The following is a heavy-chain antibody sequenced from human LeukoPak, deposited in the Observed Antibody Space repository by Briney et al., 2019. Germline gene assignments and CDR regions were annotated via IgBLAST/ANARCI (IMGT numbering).Heavy chain of an antibody. CDR3: AARGYSYGYPSLDY. J-gene: IGHJ4*02. Sequence: SETLSLTCTVSGGSISSSSYYWGWIRQPPGKGLEWIGSIYYSGSTYYNPSLKSRVTISVDTSKNQFSLKLSSVTAADTAVYYCAARGYSYGYPSLDYWGQGTLVTVSS. CDR1: GGSISSSSYY. D-gene: IGHD5-18*01. V-gene: IGHV4-39*07. CDR2: IYYSGST.